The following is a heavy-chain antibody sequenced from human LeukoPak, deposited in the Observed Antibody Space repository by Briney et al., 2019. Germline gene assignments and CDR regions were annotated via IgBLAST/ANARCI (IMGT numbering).Heavy chain of an antibody. Sequence: GGPLRLSCAASGFTFSNYWMSWVRQAPGKGLEWVANIKQDGSEKNYVDSVKGRFTVSRDNAKNSLFLQMNSLRAEDTAVYYCARVEASGYDYGAFDYWGQGTLVTVSS. J-gene: IGHJ4*02. V-gene: IGHV3-7*01. CDR1: GFTFSNYW. D-gene: IGHD5-12*01. CDR3: ARVEASGYDYGAFDY. CDR2: IKQDGSEK.